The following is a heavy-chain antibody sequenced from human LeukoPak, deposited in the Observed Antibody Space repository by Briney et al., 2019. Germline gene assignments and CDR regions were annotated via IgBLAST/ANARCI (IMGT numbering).Heavy chain of an antibody. CDR1: GYTFTSYA. CDR3: ARGEYQLLWGFDY. J-gene: IGHJ4*02. V-gene: IGHV1-3*01. CDR2: INAGNGNT. D-gene: IGHD2-2*01. Sequence: ASVKVCCKASGYTFTSYAMHWVRQAPGQRLEWMGWINAGNGNTKYSQKFQGRVTITRDTSASTAYMELSSLRSEDTAVYYCARGEYQLLWGFDYWGQGTLVTVSS.